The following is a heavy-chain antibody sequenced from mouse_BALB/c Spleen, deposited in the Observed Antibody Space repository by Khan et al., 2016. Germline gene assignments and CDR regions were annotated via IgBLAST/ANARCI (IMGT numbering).Heavy chain of an antibody. CDR2: INPSNGDT. V-gene: IGHV1S81*02. J-gene: IGHJ3*01. D-gene: IGHD2-4*01. Sequence: QVQLQQSGAELVKPGASMKLSCKASGYTFTSYYMYWVKQRPGQGLEWIGEINPSNGDTNFNERFKSKATLTVDKSSSTTYMQFSNLTSEDSAVYYCTRAGYDYPFDYWGQGTLVTVSP. CDR3: TRAGYDYPFDY. CDR1: GYTFTSYY.